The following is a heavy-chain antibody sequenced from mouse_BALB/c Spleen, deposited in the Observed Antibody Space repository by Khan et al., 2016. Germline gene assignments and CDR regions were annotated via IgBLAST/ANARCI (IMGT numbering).Heavy chain of an antibody. CDR2: ISSGSSAI. CDR3: GRGDY. CDR1: GFTFSSFG. Sequence: EVELVESGGGLVQPGGSRKLSCAASGFTFSSFGMHWVRQAPEKGLEWVAFISSGSSAIYYADTVKGRFTISRDNPKNTLFLQMSSLRSEDTAMYYCGRGDYWGQGTTLTVSS. V-gene: IGHV5-17*02. J-gene: IGHJ2*01.